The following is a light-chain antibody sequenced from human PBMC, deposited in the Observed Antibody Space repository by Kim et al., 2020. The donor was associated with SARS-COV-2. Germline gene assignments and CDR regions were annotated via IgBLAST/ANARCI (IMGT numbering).Light chain of an antibody. CDR2: YAS. CDR1: QSVGTN. Sequence: ETILTQSPDFQSVTPQESVTITCRASQSVGTNLQWYQQKPDQSPKLLIKYASQSISGVPSRFSGSGSGTDFTLTISSLEAEDAATYYCHQSSSVPYTFGQGTKLEIK. J-gene: IGKJ2*01. V-gene: IGKV6-21*02. CDR3: HQSSSVPYT.